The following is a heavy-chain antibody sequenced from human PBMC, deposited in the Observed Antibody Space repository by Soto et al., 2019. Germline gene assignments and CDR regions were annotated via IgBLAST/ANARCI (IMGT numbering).Heavy chain of an antibody. CDR1: GGSISSYY. D-gene: IGHD3-10*01. CDR3: ARAGITMVRTPVGWFDP. J-gene: IGHJ5*02. Sequence: LSLTCTVSGGSISSYYWSWIRQPPGKGLEWIGYIYYSGSTNYNPSLKSRVTISVDTSKNQFSLKLSSVTAADTAVYYCARAGITMVRTPVGWFDPWGQGTLVTVSS. CDR2: IYYSGST. V-gene: IGHV4-59*01.